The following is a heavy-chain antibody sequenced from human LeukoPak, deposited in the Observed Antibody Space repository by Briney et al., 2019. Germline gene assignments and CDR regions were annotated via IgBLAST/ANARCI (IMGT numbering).Heavy chain of an antibody. CDR3: CLLELRYYYYGMDV. CDR2: IIPIFGTA. D-gene: IGHD1-7*01. Sequence: SVKVSCKASGGTFSSYAISWVRQAPGQGLEWMGGIIPIFGTANYAQKFQGRVTITADESTSTAYMELSSLRSEDTAVYYCCLLELRYYYYGMDVWGQGTTVTVSS. J-gene: IGHJ6*02. V-gene: IGHV1-69*13. CDR1: GGTFSSYA.